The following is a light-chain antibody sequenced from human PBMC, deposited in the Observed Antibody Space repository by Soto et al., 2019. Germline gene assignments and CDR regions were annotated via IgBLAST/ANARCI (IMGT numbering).Light chain of an antibody. V-gene: IGLV2-14*03. CDR3: NSYTSSSTYV. Sequence: QSVLTQPASVSGSPGQSITISCTGTSSDVGAYNYVSWYQHHPGKAPKLMLYDVANRPLGVSNRFSGSKSGNTASLTISGLQAEDEADYYCNSYTSSSTYVFGTGTKDTDL. CDR2: DVA. J-gene: IGLJ1*01. CDR1: SSDVGAYNY.